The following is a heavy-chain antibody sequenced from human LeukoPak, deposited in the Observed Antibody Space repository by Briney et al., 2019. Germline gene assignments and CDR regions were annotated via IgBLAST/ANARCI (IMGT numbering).Heavy chain of an antibody. CDR1: GGSISSYY. CDR2: IYYSGST. D-gene: IGHD2-21*01. J-gene: IGHJ4*02. Sequence: SETLSLTCTVSGGSISSYYWHWIRQPPGKGLEWIGYIYYSGSTKSNPSLKSRVTTSVDTSKNQFSLKLSSVSAADTAAYYCARDRFGIPGGFDYWGQGILVTVSS. V-gene: IGHV4-59*12. CDR3: ARDRFGIPGGFDY.